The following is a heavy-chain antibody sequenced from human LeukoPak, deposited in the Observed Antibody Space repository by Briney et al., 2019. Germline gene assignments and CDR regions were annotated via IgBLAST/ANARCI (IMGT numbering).Heavy chain of an antibody. Sequence: PGGSLRLSCAASGFTVTTNYMHWVRQAPGKGLEWVSLISSGGDTHSADSVKGRFTISRDNAKNSLYLQMNSLRAEDTAVYYCARVNWNYGIDYWGQGTLVTVSS. J-gene: IGHJ4*02. V-gene: IGHV3-66*01. CDR2: ISSGGDT. CDR1: GFTVTTNY. CDR3: ARVNWNYGIDY. D-gene: IGHD1-7*01.